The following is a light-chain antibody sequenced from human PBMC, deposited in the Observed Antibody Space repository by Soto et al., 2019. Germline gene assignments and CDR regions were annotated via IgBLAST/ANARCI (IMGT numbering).Light chain of an antibody. Sequence: DIQMTQSPSTLSASVGDRVTITCRASQSINIWLAWYQQRPGTAPKLLIYKTSSLESGVPSRFSGSGSGTEFTLTISSLQPDDFATYYCHQYHTFPFTFGPGTKVDIK. CDR3: HQYHTFPFT. V-gene: IGKV1-5*03. CDR1: QSINIW. J-gene: IGKJ3*01. CDR2: KTS.